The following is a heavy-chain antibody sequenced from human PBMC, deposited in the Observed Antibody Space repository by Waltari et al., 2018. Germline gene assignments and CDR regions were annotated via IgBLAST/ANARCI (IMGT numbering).Heavy chain of an antibody. Sequence: QVQLVQSGAEVKKPGSSVKVSCKASGGTFSSYAISWVRQAPGQGLEWMGGIIPILGTANYEQKCQGRVTITADESTSTAYMELSSLRSEDTAVYYCASPTGIAVAGPRPAFDIWGQGTMVTVSS. J-gene: IGHJ3*02. CDR3: ASPTGIAVAGPRPAFDI. CDR1: GGTFSSYA. V-gene: IGHV1-69*12. CDR2: IIPILGTA. D-gene: IGHD6-19*01.